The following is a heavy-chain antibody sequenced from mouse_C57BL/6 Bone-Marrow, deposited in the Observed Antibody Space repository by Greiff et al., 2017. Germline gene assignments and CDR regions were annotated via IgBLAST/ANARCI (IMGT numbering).Heavy chain of an antibody. J-gene: IGHJ2*01. CDR1: GYTFTDYE. D-gene: IGHD1-1*01. CDR3: TRGATVVEPFDY. CDR2: IDPETGGT. Sequence: QVQLKASGAELVRPGASVTLSCKASGYTFTDYEMHWVKQTPVHGLEWIGAIDPETGGTAYNQKFKGKAILTADKSSSTAYMERRSRTSEDSAVYYCTRGATVVEPFDYGGQGTTLTVSS. V-gene: IGHV1-15*01.